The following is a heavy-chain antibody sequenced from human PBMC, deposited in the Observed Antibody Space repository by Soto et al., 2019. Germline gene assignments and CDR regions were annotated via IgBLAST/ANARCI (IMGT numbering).Heavy chain of an antibody. CDR3: AREYSSSAPDY. CDR2: INAGNGDT. CDR1: GYTFTSSP. V-gene: IGHV1-3*01. Sequence: ASVKVSCKASGYTFTSSPMHWVRQAPGQRLEWMGWINAGNGDTRYSQKFQGRVTITRDTSATTAYMEVSSLRSEGTAIYYCAREYSSSAPDYWGQGTLVTVSS. D-gene: IGHD6-13*01. J-gene: IGHJ4*02.